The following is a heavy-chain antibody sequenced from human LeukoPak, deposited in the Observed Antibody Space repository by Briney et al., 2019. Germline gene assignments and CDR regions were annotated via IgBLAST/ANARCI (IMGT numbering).Heavy chain of an antibody. CDR1: GFTFSSYG. CDR3: AKDGGSGSNNFDY. Sequence: GGSLRLSCAASGFTFSSYGMHWVRQAPGKGLEWVAVISYDGSNKYYADSVKGRFTISRDNSKNTLYLQMNSLRAEDTAVYYCAKDGGSGSNNFDYWGQGTLVTVSS. D-gene: IGHD3-10*01. CDR2: ISYDGSNK. J-gene: IGHJ4*02. V-gene: IGHV3-30*18.